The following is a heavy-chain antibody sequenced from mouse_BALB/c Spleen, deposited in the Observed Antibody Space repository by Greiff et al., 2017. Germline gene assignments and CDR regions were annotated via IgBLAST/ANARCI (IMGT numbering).Heavy chain of an antibody. CDR2: IWGDGST. V-gene: IGHV2-6-7*01. J-gene: IGHJ4*01. Sequence: QVQLKESGPGLVAPSQSLSITCTVSGFSLTGYGVNWVRQPPGKGLEWLGMIWGDGSTDYNSALKSRLSISKDNSKSQVFLKMNSLQTDDTARYYCARAGHTGAMDYWGQGTSVTVSS. CDR3: ARAGHTGAMDY. D-gene: IGHD1-1*01. CDR1: GFSLTGYG.